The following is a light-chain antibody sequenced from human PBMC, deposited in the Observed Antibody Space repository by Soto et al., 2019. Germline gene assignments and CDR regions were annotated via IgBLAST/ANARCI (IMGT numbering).Light chain of an antibody. J-gene: IGKJ1*01. V-gene: IGKV1-5*03. CDR3: QQYETYPET. CDR2: KAS. CDR1: QNINTW. Sequence: DIQMTQSPSTLSASVGDRVTITCRANQNINTWLAWYQQKPGQAPKLLIYKASTLGGGVPSRFSGSGSEIEFSLTISGQQPDDFATYYCQQYETYPETFGQGTNVEV.